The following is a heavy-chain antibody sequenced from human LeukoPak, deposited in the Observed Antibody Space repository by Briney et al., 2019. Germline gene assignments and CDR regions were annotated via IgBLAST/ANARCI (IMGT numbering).Heavy chain of an antibody. CDR2: TRYDEDNK. CDR3: AKDTSTIAVAGTCFDY. J-gene: IGHJ4*02. CDR1: GFTFSSYG. V-gene: IGHV3-30*02. Sequence: GGSLRLSCAASGFTFSSYGMNWVRQAPGKGLEWVAFTRYDEDNKYYAESVKGRSTISRDNSKNTLYLQMNSLRVEDTAVYYCAKDTSTIAVAGTCFDYWGQGTLVTVSS. D-gene: IGHD6-19*01.